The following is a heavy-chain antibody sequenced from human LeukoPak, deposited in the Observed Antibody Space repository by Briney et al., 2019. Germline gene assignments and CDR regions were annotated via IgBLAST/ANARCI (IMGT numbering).Heavy chain of an antibody. V-gene: IGHV4-39*07. CDR3: ARVTPAGAWLGYFDY. Sequence: PSETLSLTCTVSGGSISSSTYYWGWIRQSPGKGLEWIGSVHYSGGSYYSPSLKSRVTVSLNTSKNQFSLKLSSVTAADTAVYYCARVTPAGAWLGYFDYWGQGTLVTVSS. D-gene: IGHD6-19*01. CDR2: VHYSGGS. CDR1: GGSISSSTYY. J-gene: IGHJ4*02.